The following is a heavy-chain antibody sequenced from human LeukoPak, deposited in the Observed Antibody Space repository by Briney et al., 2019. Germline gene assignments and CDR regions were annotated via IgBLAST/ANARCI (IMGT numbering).Heavy chain of an antibody. CDR1: GFSFSSSA. D-gene: IGHD2-2*02. CDR3: ATYTTSRVFYM. J-gene: IGHJ3*02. Sequence: GGSLRLSCAASGFSFSSSAMNWVRQAPGKGLEWISYISNSGHLMYYADSVKGRFTISRDNAKNSLYLQMNSLRAEDMVVYYCATYTTSRVFYMWGQGTMVAVSS. CDR2: ISNSGHLM. V-gene: IGHV3-48*03.